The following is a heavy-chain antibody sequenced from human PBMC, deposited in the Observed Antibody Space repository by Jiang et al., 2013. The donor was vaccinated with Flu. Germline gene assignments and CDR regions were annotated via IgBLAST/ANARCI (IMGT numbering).Heavy chain of an antibody. CDR2: IYYSGST. CDR1: GGSISSYY. J-gene: IGHJ3*02. Sequence: GLVKPSETLSLTCTVSGGSISSYYWSWIRQPPGKGLEWIGYIYYSGSTNYNPSLKSRVTISVDTSKNQFSLKLSSVTAADTAVYYCAREVRQWLPRNAFDIWGQGTMVTVSS. CDR3: AREVRQWLPRNAFDI. D-gene: IGHD6-19*01. V-gene: IGHV4-59*01.